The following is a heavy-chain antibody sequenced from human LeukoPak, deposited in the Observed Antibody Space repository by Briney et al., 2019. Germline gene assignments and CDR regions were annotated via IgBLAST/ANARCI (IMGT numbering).Heavy chain of an antibody. D-gene: IGHD3-10*01. CDR1: SDSIASPY. CDR2: ISYTGST. J-gene: IGHJ4*02. Sequence: SETLSLTCTLSSDSIASPYWSWMRQSPGKGLECIAYISYTGSTRYNPSFKSRVTVSIDMSKNQFSLRLTSVTAADTAVYYCARHFTVGGNYYFGHWDQGTPVTVSS. V-gene: IGHV4-59*08. CDR3: ARHFTVGGNYYFGH.